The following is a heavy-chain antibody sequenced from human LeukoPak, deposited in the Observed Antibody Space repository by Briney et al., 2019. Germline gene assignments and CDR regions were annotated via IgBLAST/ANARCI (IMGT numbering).Heavy chain of an antibody. V-gene: IGHV3-66*01. CDR1: GFTVSSNY. CDR3: ARVRYGSGTPPSN. D-gene: IGHD3-10*01. CDR2: IYSGGST. Sequence: GGSLRLSCAASGFTVSSNYMSWVRQAPGKGLEWVSVIYSGGSTYYADSVRGRFTISRDNSKNTLYLQMNSLRAEDTAVYYCARVRYGSGTPPSNWGQGTLVTVSS. J-gene: IGHJ4*02.